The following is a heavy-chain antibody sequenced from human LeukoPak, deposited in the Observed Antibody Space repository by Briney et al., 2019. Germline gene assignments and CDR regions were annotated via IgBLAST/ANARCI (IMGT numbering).Heavy chain of an antibody. D-gene: IGHD2-8*01. CDR2: INPSGGST. J-gene: IGHJ6*03. CDR3: ARTGGTNADNYYMDV. V-gene: IGHV1-46*01. CDR1: GYTFTSYY. Sequence: GASVKVSCKASGYTFTSYYMHWVRQAPGQGLEWMGIINPSGGSTSYAQKFQGRVTMTRDMSTSTVYMELSSLRSEDTAVYYCARTGGTNADNYYMDVWGKGTTVTVSS.